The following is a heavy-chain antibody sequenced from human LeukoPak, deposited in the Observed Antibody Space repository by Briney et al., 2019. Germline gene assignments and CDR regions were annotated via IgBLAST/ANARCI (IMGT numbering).Heavy chain of an antibody. V-gene: IGHV1-69*13. CDR3: ARAEVEMATSYYFDY. CDR1: GGTFSSYA. D-gene: IGHD5-24*01. CDR2: IIPIFGTA. J-gene: IGHJ4*02. Sequence: SVKVSCKASGGTFSSYAISWVRQAPGQGLEWMGGIIPIFGTANYAQKFQGRVTITADESTSTAYMELSSLRSEDTAVYYCARAEVEMATSYYFDYWGQGTLATVSS.